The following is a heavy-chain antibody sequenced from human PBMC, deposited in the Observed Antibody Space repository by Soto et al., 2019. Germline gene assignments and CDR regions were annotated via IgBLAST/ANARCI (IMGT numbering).Heavy chain of an antibody. Sequence: GESLKISCKGSGYRFTNYWIGWVRQMPGKGLEWIAIIYPGDSDTRYSPSLQGHVTISADKSINTAFLQWSSLKASDTAIYYCARQGLAVVGYAFDMWGRGTMVTVSS. CDR3: ARQGLAVVGYAFDM. CDR1: GYRFTNYW. CDR2: IYPGDSDT. D-gene: IGHD6-13*01. J-gene: IGHJ3*02. V-gene: IGHV5-51*01.